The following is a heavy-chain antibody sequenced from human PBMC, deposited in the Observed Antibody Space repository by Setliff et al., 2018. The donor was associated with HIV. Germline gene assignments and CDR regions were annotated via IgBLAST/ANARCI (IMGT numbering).Heavy chain of an antibody. V-gene: IGHV4-59*11. CDR2: ISNSGIT. CDR1: GASIGSHY. J-gene: IGHJ5*02. D-gene: IGHD3-10*01. CDR3: TRVFPHPYGNSWFDP. Sequence: SETLSLTCSVSGASIGSHYWSWIWQPPGKGLEWIGSISNSGITYYSPSLKSRITIALDTSKNQFSLKLMSVSPADAAVYFCTRVFPHPYGNSWFDPWGQGTPVTVSS.